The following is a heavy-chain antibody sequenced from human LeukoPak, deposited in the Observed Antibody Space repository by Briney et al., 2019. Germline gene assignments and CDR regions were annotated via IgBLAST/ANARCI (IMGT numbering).Heavy chain of an antibody. CDR3: ARASPATNRGAYGWFDP. V-gene: IGHV4-4*07. J-gene: IGHJ5*02. CDR2: IYTSGST. D-gene: IGHD3-16*01. Sequence: AAETLSLTRTVACGSISGYYWSWIRQPAGKGLEWLGCIYTSGSTNYHPSLKTRVTMSVAMSKTQFSLKLSSVTAADMAVYYCARASPATNRGAYGWFDPWGQGTLVTVSS. CDR1: CGSISGYY.